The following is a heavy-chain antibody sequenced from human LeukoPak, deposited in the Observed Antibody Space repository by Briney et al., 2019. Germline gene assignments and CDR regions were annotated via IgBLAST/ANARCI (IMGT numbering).Heavy chain of an antibody. Sequence: GGSLRLSCAASGFTFSDYYMSWIRQAPGQGLEWVGRIKSKVDGGTADYAAPVKGRFTISRDDSKDTLYLQLSSLQTEDTAVYYCTTGIRGGEAYWGQGTLVTVSS. CDR3: TTGIRGGEAY. V-gene: IGHV3-15*01. J-gene: IGHJ4*02. CDR2: IKSKVDGGTA. CDR1: GFTFSDYY. D-gene: IGHD3-16*01.